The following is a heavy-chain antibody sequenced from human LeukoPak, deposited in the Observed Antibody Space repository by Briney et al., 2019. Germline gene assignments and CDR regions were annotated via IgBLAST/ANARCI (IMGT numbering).Heavy chain of an antibody. CDR3: ASTIVVVPAAIPYYYGMDV. CDR1: GGTFSSYA. J-gene: IGHJ6*04. Sequence: SVKVSCKASGGTFSSYAISWVRQAPGQGLEWMGGIIPIFGTANYAQKFRGRVTITADKSTSTAYMELSSLRSEDTAVYYCASTIVVVPAAIPYYYGMDVWGKGTTVTVSS. D-gene: IGHD2-2*01. CDR2: IIPIFGTA. V-gene: IGHV1-69*06.